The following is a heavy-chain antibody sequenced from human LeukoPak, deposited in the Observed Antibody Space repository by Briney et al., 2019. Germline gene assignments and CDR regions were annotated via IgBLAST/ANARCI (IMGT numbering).Heavy chain of an antibody. J-gene: IGHJ4*02. V-gene: IGHV3-11*04. D-gene: IGHD3-10*01. CDR3: ARELLWFGELWD. CDR1: GFTVSSNY. CDR2: ISSSGSTI. Sequence: GGSLRLSCAASGFTVSSNYMSWVRQAPGKGLEWVSYISSSGSTIYYADSVKGRFTISRDNAKNSLYLQMNSLSAEDTAVYYCARELLWFGELWDWGQGTLVTVSS.